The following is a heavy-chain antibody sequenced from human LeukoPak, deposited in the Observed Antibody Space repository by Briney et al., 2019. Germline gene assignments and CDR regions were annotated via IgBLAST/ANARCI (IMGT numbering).Heavy chain of an antibody. CDR3: ARGRVKNNNWFDP. Sequence: GASVKVSCKASGYTFTGYYMHWVRQAPGQGLEWMGWINPNSGGTNYAQKFQGRVTMTRDTSISTAYMELGRLRSDDTAVYYCARGRVKNNNWFDPWGQGTLVTVSS. CDR2: INPNSGGT. V-gene: IGHV1-2*02. J-gene: IGHJ5*02. CDR1: GYTFTGYY.